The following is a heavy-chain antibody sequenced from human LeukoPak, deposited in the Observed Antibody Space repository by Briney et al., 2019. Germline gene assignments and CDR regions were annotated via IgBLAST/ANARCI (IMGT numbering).Heavy chain of an antibody. J-gene: IGHJ4*02. V-gene: IGHV4-34*01. CDR1: GGSFSGYY. D-gene: IGHD4-17*01. Sequence: PSETLSLTCAVYGGSFSGYYWSWIRQPPGKGLEWIGEINHSGSTNYNPSLKSRVTISVDTSKNQFSLKLSSVTAADTAVYYCAEGGYGDYDAFGYWGQGTLVTVSS. CDR2: INHSGST. CDR3: AEGGYGDYDAFGY.